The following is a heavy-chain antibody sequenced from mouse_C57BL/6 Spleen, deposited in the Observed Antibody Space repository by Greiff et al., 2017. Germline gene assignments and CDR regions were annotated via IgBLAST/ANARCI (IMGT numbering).Heavy chain of an antibody. CDR3: ARHSGVSAMDY. CDR2: SDPSDSYT. Sequence: QVQLQQPGAGLVLPGASVKLSCKASGYTFPCYWLHWVKQRPGHGLEWIGKSDPSDSYTNYTPKFKGKSTLTVDKSSSTAYMPLSSLTSEDSAVYYCARHSGVSAMDYWGQGTSVTVSS. V-gene: IGHV1-69*01. CDR1: GYTFPCYW. D-gene: IGHD1-3*01. J-gene: IGHJ4*01.